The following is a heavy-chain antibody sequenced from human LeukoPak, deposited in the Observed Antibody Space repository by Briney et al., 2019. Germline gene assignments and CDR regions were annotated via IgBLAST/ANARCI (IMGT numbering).Heavy chain of an antibody. Sequence: ASVKVSCTASGYTFTNYTLNWVRQAPGQGLEWMGRINPNSGGTNYAQKFQGRVTMTRDTSISTAYMELSRLRSDDTAVYYCARGGFVRSGWYDPLRLNPFDYWGQGTLVTVSS. CDR3: ARGGFVRSGWYDPLRLNPFDY. CDR1: GYTFTNYT. V-gene: IGHV1-2*06. CDR2: INPNSGGT. J-gene: IGHJ4*02. D-gene: IGHD6-19*01.